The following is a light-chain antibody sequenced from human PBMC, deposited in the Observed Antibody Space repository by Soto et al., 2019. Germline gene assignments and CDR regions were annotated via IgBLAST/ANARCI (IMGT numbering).Light chain of an antibody. V-gene: IGKV1-5*03. Sequence: DIQMTQSPSTLSASVGDRVTITCRASQSISNFLAWYQQKPGKAPNLLIYKASSLESGVPSRFSGSGSGTEFTLTISSLQPDDFATYYCQQYNSYSLTFGQGTKVDIK. CDR2: KAS. CDR3: QQYNSYSLT. CDR1: QSISNF. J-gene: IGKJ1*01.